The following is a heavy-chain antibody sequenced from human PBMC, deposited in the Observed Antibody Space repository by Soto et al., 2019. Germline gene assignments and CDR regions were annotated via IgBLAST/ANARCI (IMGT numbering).Heavy chain of an antibody. Sequence: QVQLVQSGAEVKKPGSSVKVSCKASGGTFSSYTISWVRQSPVQGLEWMGRIIPILGIANYAQKFQGRVTINADKSTSTAYMELSSLRSEDTAVYYCASPSPYSSGCRTFDYWGQGTLVTVSS. J-gene: IGHJ4*02. CDR3: ASPSPYSSGCRTFDY. CDR2: IIPILGIA. V-gene: IGHV1-69*02. D-gene: IGHD6-19*01. CDR1: GGTFSSYT.